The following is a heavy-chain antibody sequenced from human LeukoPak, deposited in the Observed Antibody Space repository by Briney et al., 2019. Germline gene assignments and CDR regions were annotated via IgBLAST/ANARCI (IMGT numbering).Heavy chain of an antibody. J-gene: IGHJ4*02. CDR2: VDHDGSDT. CDR1: GFTFTNYW. D-gene: IGHD4-17*01. V-gene: IGHV3-74*01. Sequence: PAGGSLRLSCAASGFTFTNYWMHWVRHVTGKGLEWVSRVDHDGSDTAYADSVTGRFTISRDNAKNTVYLQMNSLRAEDTAVYYCATDLGWGQGTLVTVSS. CDR3: ATDLG.